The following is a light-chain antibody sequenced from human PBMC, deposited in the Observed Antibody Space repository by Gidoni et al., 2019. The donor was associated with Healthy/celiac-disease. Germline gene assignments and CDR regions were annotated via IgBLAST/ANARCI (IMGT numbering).Light chain of an antibody. Sequence: ETVMTKSPATLSVSPGERATLPCRASQSVSSNLAWYQQKPGQAPRLLIYGASTRATGIPARFSGSGSGTEFTLTISSLQSEDFAVYYCQQYNNWPPYTFGQGTKLEIK. J-gene: IGKJ2*01. CDR3: QQYNNWPPYT. CDR2: GAS. CDR1: QSVSSN. V-gene: IGKV3-15*01.